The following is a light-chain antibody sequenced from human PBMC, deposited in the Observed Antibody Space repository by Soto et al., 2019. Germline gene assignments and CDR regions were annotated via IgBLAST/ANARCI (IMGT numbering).Light chain of an antibody. CDR2: DTS. J-gene: IGLJ1*01. V-gene: IGLV7-46*01. Sequence: QAVVTQEPSLTVSPGGTVTLTCGSSTGAVTSGHYPYWFQQKPGQAPRTLIYDTSNKHSWTPARFSGSLLGGKAALTLSGAQPEGEAEYYCSLSYSGALYVFGTGTKVTVL. CDR3: SLSYSGALYV. CDR1: TGAVTSGHY.